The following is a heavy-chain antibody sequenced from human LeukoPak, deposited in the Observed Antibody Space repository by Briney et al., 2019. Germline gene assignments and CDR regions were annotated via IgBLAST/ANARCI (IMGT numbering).Heavy chain of an antibody. CDR3: ARAYFGNPPDY. D-gene: IGHD2/OR15-2a*01. J-gene: IGHJ4*02. CDR1: GGSISSSSYY. Sequence: SETLSHTCTVSGGSISSSSYYWGWIRQPPGKGLEWIGSIYYSGSTYYNPSLKSRVTISVDTSKNQFSLKLSSVTAADTAVYYCARAYFGNPPDYWGQGTLVTVSS. V-gene: IGHV4-39*07. CDR2: IYYSGST.